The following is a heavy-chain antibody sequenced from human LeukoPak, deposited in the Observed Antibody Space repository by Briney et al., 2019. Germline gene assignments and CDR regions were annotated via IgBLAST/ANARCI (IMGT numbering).Heavy chain of an antibody. CDR1: GGSISSSSYY. CDR3: ARGLVIAALRWFDP. V-gene: IGHV4-61*05. CDR2: IHYSGRT. Sequence: PSETLSLTCTVSGGSISSSSYYWGWIRQTPGKGLEWIGHIHYSGRTNYNPSLKSRVTISVDMSKNHFSLNLTSVTTVDTAVYYCARGLVIAALRWFDPWGQGTLVTVSS. D-gene: IGHD2-15*01. J-gene: IGHJ5*02.